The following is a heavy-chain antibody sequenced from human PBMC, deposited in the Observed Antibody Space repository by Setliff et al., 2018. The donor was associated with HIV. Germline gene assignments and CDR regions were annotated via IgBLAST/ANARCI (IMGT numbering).Heavy chain of an antibody. Sequence: AASVKVSCKAYGYTFTAYYMHWVRQAPGQGLEWMAWINPNSGGTNYAQKFRGRVTMTRDTSINTAHMYLSSLRSDDTAIYFCARGTDFWSGSSNFDYWGQGTQVTVSS. CDR2: INPNSGGT. CDR1: GYTFTAYY. J-gene: IGHJ4*02. V-gene: IGHV1-2*02. D-gene: IGHD3-3*01. CDR3: ARGTDFWSGSSNFDY.